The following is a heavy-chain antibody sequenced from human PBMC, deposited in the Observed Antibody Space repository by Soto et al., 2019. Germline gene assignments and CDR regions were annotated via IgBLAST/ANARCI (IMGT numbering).Heavy chain of an antibody. J-gene: IGHJ4*02. Sequence: SETLSLTCTVPGGSISSGNYYWSWIRQPPGKGLEWIGFMSYSGSTSYNASLKSRVTISVDTSKSQFSLNLSFVTAADTAVYYCATMGTPATGLYYFDNWGQGTLVTVSS. CDR2: MSYSGST. V-gene: IGHV4-30-4*01. D-gene: IGHD1-7*01. CDR1: GGSISSGNYY. CDR3: ATMGTPATGLYYFDN.